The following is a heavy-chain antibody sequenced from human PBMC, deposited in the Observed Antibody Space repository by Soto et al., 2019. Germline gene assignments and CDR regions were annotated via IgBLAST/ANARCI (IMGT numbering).Heavy chain of an antibody. V-gene: IGHV5-51*01. Sequence: GESLKISCQASGYTFIYFWVAWVRQVPGKGLGWMGVIYPGASDIRYSPSFEGHVTISADKSTNTAYLQWSSLEAADTAIYYCARQGTSRGSDYAAFDFWGPGTLVTVSS. CDR1: GYTFIYFW. CDR3: ARQGTSRGSDYAAFDF. D-gene: IGHD3-10*01. CDR2: IYPGASDI. J-gene: IGHJ4*02.